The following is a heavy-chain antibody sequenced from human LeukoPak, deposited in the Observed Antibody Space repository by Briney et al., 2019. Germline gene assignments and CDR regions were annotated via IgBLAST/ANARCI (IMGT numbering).Heavy chain of an antibody. CDR2: VYYCESD. V-gene: IGHV4-59*01. CDR1: GGSIRGNA. J-gene: IGHJ4*02. Sequence: KPSETLSLTCTVSGGSIRGNAWYWIGEPQAQGMEGMGYVYYCESDNYNPSLKRRATISVSTSKTQLPVKLRCVPAAHTPVSSFARGVGYRISYDYWGQGTLVSVSS. D-gene: IGHD6-13*01. CDR3: ARGVGYRISYDY.